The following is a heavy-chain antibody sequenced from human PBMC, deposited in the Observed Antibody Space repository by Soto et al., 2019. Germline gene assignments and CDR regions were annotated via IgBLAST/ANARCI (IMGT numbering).Heavy chain of an antibody. CDR1: GGTFSSYA. D-gene: IGHD3-10*01. CDR2: IIPIFGTA. V-gene: IGHV1-69*01. Sequence: QVQLVQSGAEVKKPGSSEKVSCKASGGTFSSYAISWVRQAPGQGLEWMGGIIPIFGTANYAQKFQGRVTITADESTSTAYMELSSLRSDDTAVYYCARGTDYYGSGSFYMLVYCGQGPLVTVSS. J-gene: IGHJ4*02. CDR3: ARGTDYYGSGSFYMLVY.